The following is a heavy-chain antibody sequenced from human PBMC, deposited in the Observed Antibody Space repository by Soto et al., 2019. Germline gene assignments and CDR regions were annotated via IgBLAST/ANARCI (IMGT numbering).Heavy chain of an antibody. Sequence: QVQLVQSGAELRKPGASVKVSCKASGYSFSSYGINWVRQAPGQGLEWMGWINTYNGNRNYAQKFEDRVTMTTATSTNTVYMELRRLKSDDTAIYYCARDRLRCYDSSGFYSWGQGTLFTVSS. CDR3: ARDRLRCYDSSGFYS. J-gene: IGHJ4*02. V-gene: IGHV1-18*01. CDR1: GYSFSSYG. D-gene: IGHD3-22*01. CDR2: INTYNGNR.